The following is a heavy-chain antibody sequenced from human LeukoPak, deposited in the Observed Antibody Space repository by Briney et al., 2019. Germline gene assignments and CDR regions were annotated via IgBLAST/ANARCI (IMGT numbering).Heavy chain of an antibody. Sequence: GGSLRLSCAASGFTFSSYGMHWVRQAPGKGLEWVAVISFDGSNKYYADSVKGRFTISRDNSKNTLYLQMNSLRAEDTAVNYCATYPTHDAFDIWGQGTMVTVSS. V-gene: IGHV3-30*03. CDR2: ISFDGSNK. D-gene: IGHD2-2*02. CDR3: ATYPTHDAFDI. CDR1: GFTFSSYG. J-gene: IGHJ3*02.